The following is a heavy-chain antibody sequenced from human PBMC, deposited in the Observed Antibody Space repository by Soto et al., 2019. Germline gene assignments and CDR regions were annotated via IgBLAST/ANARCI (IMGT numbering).Heavy chain of an antibody. D-gene: IGHD5-12*01. V-gene: IGHV4-39*01. CDR1: GGSISSSSYY. Sequence: QLQLQESGPGLVKPSETLSLTCTVSGGSISSSSYYWGWIRQPPGKGLEWIGSIYYSGSTYYNPSLKSRVTISVDTSKNQFSLKLSSVTAADTAVYYCARLLKYSGYVDYYYYMDVWGKGTTVTVSS. CDR3: ARLLKYSGYVDYYYYMDV. J-gene: IGHJ6*03. CDR2: IYYSGST.